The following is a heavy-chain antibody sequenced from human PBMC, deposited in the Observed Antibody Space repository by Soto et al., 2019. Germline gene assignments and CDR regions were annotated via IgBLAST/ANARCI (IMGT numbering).Heavy chain of an antibody. CDR3: ARASYDFWSGYYPSTWFDP. J-gene: IGHJ5*02. Sequence: ASVKVSCKASGYTFTSYGISWVRQAPGQGLEWTGWISAYNGNTNYAQKLQGRVTMTTDTSTSTAYMELRSLRSDDTAVYYCARASYDFWSGYYPSTWFDPWGQGTLVTVSS. V-gene: IGHV1-18*04. CDR1: GYTFTSYG. CDR2: ISAYNGNT. D-gene: IGHD3-3*01.